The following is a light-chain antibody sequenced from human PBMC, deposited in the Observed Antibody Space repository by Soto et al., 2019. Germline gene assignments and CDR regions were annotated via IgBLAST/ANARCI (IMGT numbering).Light chain of an antibody. CDR3: SSYGGRSNVG. V-gene: IGLV2-8*01. CDR2: EVN. Sequence: QSALTQPPSASGSPGQSVTISCTGTSSDVGAYKFVSWYQLHPGKAPKLMIYEVNVRPSGVPDRFSGSKSGNTASLTVSGLQVEDEADYYCSSYGGRSNVGFGGGTKLTVL. J-gene: IGLJ2*01. CDR1: SSDVGAYKF.